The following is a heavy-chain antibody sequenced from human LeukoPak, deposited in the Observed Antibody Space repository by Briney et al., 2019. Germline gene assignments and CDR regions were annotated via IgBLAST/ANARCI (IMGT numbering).Heavy chain of an antibody. CDR3: TGKYYYDSSGYYYADY. CDR1: GYSISSYY. D-gene: IGHD3-22*01. CDR2: IYHSGRT. V-gene: IGHV4-38-2*02. Sequence: SETLSLTCTASGYSISSYYWGWIRQSRGKGLEWIGSIYHSGRTYYNPSLKSRLTISLDTSKNQFSLKLTSVTAADTAVYYCTGKYYYDSSGYYYADYWGQGTLVTVPS. J-gene: IGHJ4*02.